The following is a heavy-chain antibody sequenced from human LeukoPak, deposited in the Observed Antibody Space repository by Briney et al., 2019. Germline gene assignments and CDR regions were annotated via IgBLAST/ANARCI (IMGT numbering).Heavy chain of an antibody. CDR3: ARDDRSSWYYFDY. D-gene: IGHD6-13*01. CDR1: GFTFSSYN. J-gene: IGHJ4*02. V-gene: IGHV3-48*01. CDR2: ISSSSSTI. Sequence: PGGSLRLSCAASGFTFSSYNMNWVRQAPGKGLEWVSYISSSSSTIYYADSVKGRFTISRDNAKNSLYLQMNSLRAEDTAVCYCARDDRSSWYYFDYWGQGTLVTVSS.